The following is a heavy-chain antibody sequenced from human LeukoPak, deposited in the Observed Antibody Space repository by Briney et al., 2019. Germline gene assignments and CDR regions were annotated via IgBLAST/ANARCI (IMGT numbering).Heavy chain of an antibody. CDR2: IYFRGST. D-gene: IGHD3-10*01. J-gene: IGHJ4*02. CDR1: GGSISISDYH. V-gene: IGHV4-61*02. Sequence: PSQTLSLTCTVSGGSISISDYHWSWIRQPAGQGLEWIGRIYFRGSTNYSPSLRSRVTISVDTSKNQFSLKLASVAVADAAIYYCARERILGGKYSFDFWGQGALVTVSS. CDR3: ARERILGGKYSFDF.